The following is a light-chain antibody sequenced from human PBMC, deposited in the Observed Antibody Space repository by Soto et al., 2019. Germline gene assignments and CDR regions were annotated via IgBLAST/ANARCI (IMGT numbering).Light chain of an antibody. CDR1: QSLIKY. J-gene: IGKJ1*01. CDR3: QQRYTCPWT. V-gene: IGKV3-11*01. Sequence: EIVLTQSPATLSLSPRERATLSCTASQSLIKYLAWYQQQPGQAPRLLIYEGSERASGVPARFSGGGSGTEFTLLITSLEPEDVGVYYCQQRYTCPWTFGQGTKVEMK. CDR2: EGS.